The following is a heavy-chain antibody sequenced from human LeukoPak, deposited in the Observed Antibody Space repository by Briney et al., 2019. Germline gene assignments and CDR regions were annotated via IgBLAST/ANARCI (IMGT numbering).Heavy chain of an antibody. CDR3: AKASGVPWADYAFDI. CDR1: GFTFSSYG. CDR2: ISYDGSNK. Sequence: GGSLRLSCAASGFTFSSYGMHWVRQAPGKGLEWVAVISYDGSNKYYGDSVKGRFIISRDNSKNTLYLQMNSLRAEDTAVYYCAKASGVPWADYAFDIWGQGTMVTVSS. J-gene: IGHJ3*02. D-gene: IGHD3-10*01. V-gene: IGHV3-30*18.